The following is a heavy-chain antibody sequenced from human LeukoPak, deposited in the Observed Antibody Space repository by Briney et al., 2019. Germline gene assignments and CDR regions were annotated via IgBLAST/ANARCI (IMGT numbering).Heavy chain of an antibody. V-gene: IGHV1-8*03. CDR2: MNPNSGNT. J-gene: IGHJ6*03. Sequence: GASVKVSCKASGYTFTSYDINWVRQATGQGLEWMGWMNPNSGNTGYAQKFQGRVTITADESTSTAYMELSSLRSEDTAVYYCASQGIAVAGIDESYYYYYMDVWGKGTTVTVSS. CDR3: ASQGIAVAGIDESYYYYYMDV. D-gene: IGHD6-19*01. CDR1: GYTFTSYD.